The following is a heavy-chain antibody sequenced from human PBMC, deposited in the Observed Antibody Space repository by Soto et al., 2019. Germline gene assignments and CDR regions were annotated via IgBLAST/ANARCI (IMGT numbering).Heavy chain of an antibody. CDR3: ARYGATSYYYYSGMDV. D-gene: IGHD5-12*01. Sequence: TSETLSLTCAVYGGSFSGYYWSWIRQPPGKGLEWIGEINHSGSTNYNPSLKSRVTISVDTSKNQFSLKLSSVTAADTAVYYCARYGATSYYYYSGMDVWGQGTTVTVSS. CDR1: GGSFSGYY. CDR2: INHSGST. V-gene: IGHV4-34*01. J-gene: IGHJ6*02.